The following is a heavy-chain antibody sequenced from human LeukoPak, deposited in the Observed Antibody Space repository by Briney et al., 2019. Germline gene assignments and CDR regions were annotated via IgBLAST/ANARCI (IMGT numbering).Heavy chain of an antibody. J-gene: IGHJ4*02. CDR1: RYSFSNYW. Sequence: GESLKISCKGSRYSFSNYWIAWVRQMPGQGLEWMGLVYPGDSSTKYSPSFQGQVTTSVDKSISTAYLQWSSLKASDTAMYYCARRGLYYYDSSGYYYVIDYWGQGTLVTVSS. CDR2: VYPGDSST. V-gene: IGHV5-51*01. D-gene: IGHD3-22*01. CDR3: ARRGLYYYDSSGYYYVIDY.